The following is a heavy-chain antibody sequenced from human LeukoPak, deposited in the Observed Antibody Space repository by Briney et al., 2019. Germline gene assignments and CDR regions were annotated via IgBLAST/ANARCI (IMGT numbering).Heavy chain of an antibody. V-gene: IGHV4-34*01. J-gene: IGHJ4*02. CDR3: ARGNLYSSGWYGY. CDR2: INHSGST. CDR1: GGSFSGYY. D-gene: IGHD6-19*01. Sequence: SETLSLTCAVYGGSFSGYYWSWIRQPPGKGLEWIGEINHSGSTNYNPSLKSRVTISVDTSKNQFSLKLSSVTAADTAVYYCARGNLYSSGWYGYWGQGTLATVSS.